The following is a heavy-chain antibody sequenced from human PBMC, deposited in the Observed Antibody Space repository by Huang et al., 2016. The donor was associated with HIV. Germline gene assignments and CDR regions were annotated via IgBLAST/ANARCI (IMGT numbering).Heavy chain of an antibody. J-gene: IGHJ4*02. CDR3: AKDGRGSGTYYDYFEY. CDR2: ISYEGSSK. D-gene: IGHD1-26*01. CDR1: GFTFNKFD. V-gene: IGHV3-30*18. Sequence: QVQLVESGGGVVQPGRSLRLSCAAFGFTFNKFDMHWVRQAPGKGLEWVAIISYEGSSKYHADSVKGRVTSCRDNAKNTVYLQMNSLRVEDTAVYYCAKDGRGSGTYYDYFEYWGQGTLVTVSS.